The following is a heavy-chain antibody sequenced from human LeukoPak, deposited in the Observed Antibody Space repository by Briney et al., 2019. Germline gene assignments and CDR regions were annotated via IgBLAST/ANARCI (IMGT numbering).Heavy chain of an antibody. V-gene: IGHV4-59*08. Sequence: PSETLSLTCTVSGGSISSYYWSWIRQPPGKGLEWIGYIYYSGSTNYNPSHKSRVTISVDTSKNQFSLKLSSVTAADTAVYYCARQKYSSGWYNYWGQGTLVTVSS. CDR3: ARQKYSSGWYNY. CDR1: GGSISSYY. D-gene: IGHD6-19*01. CDR2: IYYSGST. J-gene: IGHJ4*02.